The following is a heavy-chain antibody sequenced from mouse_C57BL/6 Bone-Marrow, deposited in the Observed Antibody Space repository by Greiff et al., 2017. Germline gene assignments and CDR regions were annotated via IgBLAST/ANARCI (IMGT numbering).Heavy chain of an antibody. Sequence: VQLQQSGAELARPGASVKLSCKASGYTFTSYGISWVKQRTGQGLEWIGEIYPRSGNTYYNEKFKGKATLTADKSSSTAYMELRSRTSEDSAVYFCARSGREWLPPDYWGQGTTLTVSS. CDR3: ARSGREWLPPDY. CDR2: IYPRSGNT. D-gene: IGHD2-2*01. CDR1: GYTFTSYG. J-gene: IGHJ2*01. V-gene: IGHV1-81*01.